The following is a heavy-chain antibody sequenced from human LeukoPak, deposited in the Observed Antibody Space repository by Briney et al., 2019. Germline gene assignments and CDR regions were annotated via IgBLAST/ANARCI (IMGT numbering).Heavy chain of an antibody. D-gene: IGHD3-22*01. CDR2: IKSDGRT. V-gene: IGHV3-74*01. CDR1: GFTFSNYW. CDR3: ARAPSEIGGYYPEYFRH. J-gene: IGHJ1*01. Sequence: GGSLRLSCAAAGFTFSNYWMRWVRQAPEKGLVWVSRIKSDGRTNYADSVKGRFTISRDNAKNTVSLQMNSLRAEDTGVYYCARAPSEIGGYYPEYFRHWGQGTLVTVSS.